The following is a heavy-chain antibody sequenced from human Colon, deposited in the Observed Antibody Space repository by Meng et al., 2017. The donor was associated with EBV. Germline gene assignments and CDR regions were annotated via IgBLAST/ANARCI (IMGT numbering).Heavy chain of an antibody. CDR1: GGSISRNGNY. J-gene: IGHJ4*02. CDR3: VRRRGGSGRDC. V-gene: IGHV4-39*01. Sequence: LQLQESVPGPFKPSETLSHTRTVSGGSISRNGNYWDWVRQPPGKGLEWIGAIYHSGSTSYNPSLQSRVTMFVDTSKNQFPLLLTSVTATDTAVYYCVRRRGGSGRDCWGQGTLVTVSS. D-gene: IGHD3-10*01. CDR2: IYHSGST.